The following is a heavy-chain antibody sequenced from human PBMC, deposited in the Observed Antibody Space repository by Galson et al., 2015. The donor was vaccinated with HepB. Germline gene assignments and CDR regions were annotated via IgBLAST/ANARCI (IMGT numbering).Heavy chain of an antibody. CDR2: ISYDGSNK. Sequence: SLRLSCAASGFTFSSYAMHWVRQAPGKGLEWVAVISYDGSNKYYADSVKGRFTISRDNAKNSLYLQMNSLRAEDTAVYYCARDLVHRPGYTNWFDPWGQGTLVTVSS. D-gene: IGHD3-9*01. V-gene: IGHV3-30*04. J-gene: IGHJ5*02. CDR1: GFTFSSYA. CDR3: ARDLVHRPGYTNWFDP.